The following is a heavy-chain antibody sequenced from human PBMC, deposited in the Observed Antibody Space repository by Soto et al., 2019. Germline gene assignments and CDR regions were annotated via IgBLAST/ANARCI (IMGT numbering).Heavy chain of an antibody. CDR1: GFTFSSYW. J-gene: IGHJ3*02. CDR2: INSDGSST. CDR3: ARAYPRYSYGYEAAAFDI. V-gene: IGHV3-74*01. Sequence: PGGSLRLSCAASGFTFSSYWMHWVRQAPGKGLVWVSRINSDGSSTSYADSVKGRFTISRDNAKNTLYLQMNSLRAEDTAVYYCARAYPRYSYGYEAAAFDIWGQGTMVTVSS. D-gene: IGHD5-18*01.